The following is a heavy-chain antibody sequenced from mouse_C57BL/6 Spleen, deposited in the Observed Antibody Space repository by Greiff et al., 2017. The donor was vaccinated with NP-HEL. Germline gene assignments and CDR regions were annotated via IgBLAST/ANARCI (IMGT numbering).Heavy chain of an antibody. J-gene: IGHJ2*01. Sequence: VKLVESGAELVKPGASVKISCKASGYAFSSYWMNWVKQRPGKGLEWIGQIYPGDGDTNYNGKFKGKATLTADKSSSTAYMQLSSLTSEDSAVYFCARGVITTVVADYWGQGTTLTVSS. V-gene: IGHV1-80*01. CDR1: GYAFSSYW. CDR3: ARGVITTVVADY. CDR2: IYPGDGDT. D-gene: IGHD1-1*01.